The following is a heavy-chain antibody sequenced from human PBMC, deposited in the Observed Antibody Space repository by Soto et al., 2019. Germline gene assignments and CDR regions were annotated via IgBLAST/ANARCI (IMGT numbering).Heavy chain of an antibody. J-gene: IGHJ5*02. V-gene: IGHV1-18*01. CDR1: GYTFTSYG. D-gene: IGHD2-21*02. CDR3: ARENAVVTPMGNWFDP. Sequence: ASVKVSCKASGYTFTSYGISWVRQAPGQGLEWMGWISAYNGNTNYAQKLQGRVTMTTDTSTSTAYMELRSLRSDDTAAYYCARENAVVTPMGNWFDPWGQGTLVTVSS. CDR2: ISAYNGNT.